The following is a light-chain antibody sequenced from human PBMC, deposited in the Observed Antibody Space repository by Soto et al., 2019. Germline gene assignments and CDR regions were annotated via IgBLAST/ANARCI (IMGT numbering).Light chain of an antibody. J-gene: IGLJ1*01. CDR2: DVS. V-gene: IGLV2-14*01. CDR3: SSYTSSSTSYV. Sequence: QSALTQPASVSGSPGQSITISCTGTSSDVGDYNYVSWYQQHPGKAPKLMIYDVSNRPSGVSNRFSGSKSGNTASLTISGLQAEDEADYYCSSYTSSSTSYVFGNGTKLTVL. CDR1: SSDVGDYNY.